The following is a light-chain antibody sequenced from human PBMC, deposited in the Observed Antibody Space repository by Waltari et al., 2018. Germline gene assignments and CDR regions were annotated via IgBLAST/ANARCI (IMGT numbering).Light chain of an antibody. CDR2: GAS. CDR3: QQYNNWPLT. J-gene: IGKJ4*01. Sequence: EVVLTQSPDTLSVSPGERATLSCRTSRSVNSNLAWYQHKPGQAPRPLMYGASTRPPGIPARFSGSESVTEFTLTITSLQSEDFAVYYCQQYNNWPLTFGGGTKVEI. V-gene: IGKV3-15*01. CDR1: RSVNSN.